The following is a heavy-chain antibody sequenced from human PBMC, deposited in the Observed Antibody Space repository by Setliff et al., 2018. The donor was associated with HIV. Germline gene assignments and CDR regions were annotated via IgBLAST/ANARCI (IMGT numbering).Heavy chain of an antibody. CDR2: IHFDGTNK. CDR3: AKDGWELLRWDFDL. D-gene: IGHD1-26*01. V-gene: IGHV3-30*02. CDR1: GFTFRSFG. J-gene: IGHJ2*01. Sequence: GGSLRLSCAASGFTFRSFGMHWVRQTPGKGLEWVALIHFDGTNKYYRDSVKGRFTISRDNSKNTVYLQMNSLRAEDMAVYYCAKDGWELLRWDFDLWGRGTLVTVSS.